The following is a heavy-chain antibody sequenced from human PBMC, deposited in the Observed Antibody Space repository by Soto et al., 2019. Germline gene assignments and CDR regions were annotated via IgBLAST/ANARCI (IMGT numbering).Heavy chain of an antibody. CDR3: AKGLYSSSASGMDV. CDR2: ISWNSGSI. CDR1: GFTFDDYA. V-gene: IGHV3-9*01. Sequence: EVQLVESGGGLVQPGRSLRLSCAASGFTFDDYAMHWVRRAPGKGLEWVSGISWNSGSIGYADSVKGRFTISRDNAKNSLYLQMNSLRAEDTALYYCAKGLYSSSASGMDVWGQGTTVTVSS. D-gene: IGHD6-6*01. J-gene: IGHJ6*02.